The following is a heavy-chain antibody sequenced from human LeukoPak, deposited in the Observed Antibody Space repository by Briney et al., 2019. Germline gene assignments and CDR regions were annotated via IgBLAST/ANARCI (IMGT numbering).Heavy chain of an antibody. J-gene: IGHJ4*02. D-gene: IGHD4-17*01. Sequence: GESLKISCQGSGYSFSTYWITWVRQMPGKGLEWMGIIYPGDSETRYSPSFQGQVTISVDKSISTAYLQWSSLKASDTAMYYCARLGLGTTPDYWGQGTLVTVSS. CDR1: GYSFSTYW. CDR3: ARLGLGTTPDY. CDR2: IYPGDSET. V-gene: IGHV5-51*01.